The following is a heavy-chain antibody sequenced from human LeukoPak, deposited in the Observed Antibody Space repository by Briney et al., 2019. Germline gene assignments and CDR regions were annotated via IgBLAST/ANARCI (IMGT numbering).Heavy chain of an antibody. V-gene: IGHV3-7*04. CDR1: GFTFRNFW. CDR2: IHPEGNEK. D-gene: IGHD3-10*01. Sequence: HPGGSLRLSCAASGFTFRNFWMSWVRQAPGRGLEWVANIHPEGNEKYHVESVKGRFTISRDNAKSSLFLQMNGLTAEDTAVYYCARGDAFSGDHWGQGTLVTVSS. CDR3: ARGDAFSGDH. J-gene: IGHJ4*02.